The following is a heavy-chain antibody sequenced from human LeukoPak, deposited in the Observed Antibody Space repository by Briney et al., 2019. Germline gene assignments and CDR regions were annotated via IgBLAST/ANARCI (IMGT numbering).Heavy chain of an antibody. V-gene: IGHV3-9*01. D-gene: IGHD6-13*01. CDR2: ISWNSASV. CDR3: AKDYGYSSSWYDY. CDR1: GFTFDDYG. J-gene: IGHJ4*02. Sequence: QPGRSLRLSCEASGFTFDDYGMPWVRQAPGKGLEWVSTISWNSASVGYVDSVKGRFTISRDNAKKTLYLQMNSLRPEDTALYYCAKDYGYSSSWYDYWGQGTLVTVSS.